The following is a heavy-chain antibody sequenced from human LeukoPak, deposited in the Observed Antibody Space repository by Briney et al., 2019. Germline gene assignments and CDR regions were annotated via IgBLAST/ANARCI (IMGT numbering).Heavy chain of an antibody. V-gene: IGHV1-3*01. D-gene: IGHD2-2*01. CDR3: ARDPVIVVVPAAIGNWFDP. J-gene: IGHJ5*02. Sequence: ASVKVSCKASGYTCTSYAMHWVRQAPGQRLEWMGWINAGNGNTKYSQKFQGRVTITRDTSASTAYMELSSLRSEDTAVYYCARDPVIVVVPAAIGNWFDPWGQGTLVTVSS. CDR2: INAGNGNT. CDR1: GYTCTSYA.